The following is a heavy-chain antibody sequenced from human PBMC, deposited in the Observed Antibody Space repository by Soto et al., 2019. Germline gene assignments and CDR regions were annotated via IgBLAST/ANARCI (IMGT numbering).Heavy chain of an antibody. J-gene: IGHJ4*02. CDR2: IYPTDSDS. D-gene: IGHD7-27*01. Sequence: GDFLKLSCKASAYGFTPYCIAWVRQMPGKGLEWMRIIYPTDSDSRYNPSFQGKATIVPDKSNNTANLQWSSLKAADTAMYHGARFPNGNYVDHGGQGTLV. CDR1: AYGFTPYC. V-gene: IGHV5-51*01. CDR3: ARFPNGNYVDH.